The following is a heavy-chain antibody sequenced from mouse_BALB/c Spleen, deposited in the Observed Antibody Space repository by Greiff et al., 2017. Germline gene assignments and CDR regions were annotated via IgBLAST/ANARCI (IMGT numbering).Heavy chain of an antibody. CDR2: IYPGSGST. V-gene: IGHV1-55*01. J-gene: IGHJ3*01. CDR3: ARSRYYGSSGFAY. Sequence: QVQLQQPGAELVKPGTSVKLSCKASGYNFTSYWINWVKLRPGQGLEWIGDIYPGSGSTNYNEKFKSKATLTVDTSSSTAYMQLSSLASEDSALYYCARSRYYGSSGFAYWGQGTLVTVSA. CDR1: GYNFTSYW. D-gene: IGHD1-1*01.